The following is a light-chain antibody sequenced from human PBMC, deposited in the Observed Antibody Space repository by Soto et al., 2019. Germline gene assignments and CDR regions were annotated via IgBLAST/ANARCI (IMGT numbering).Light chain of an antibody. CDR3: QQCRNWPLT. CDR1: QNVYNN. J-gene: IGKJ4*01. CDR2: DAS. V-gene: IGKV3-15*01. Sequence: EIVMTQSPATLSVSPGEGDTLSCKASQNVYNNLAWYQQRPGQPPRLLIYDASTRATGISARFSGSGYGTEFTLTISSLQSEDFAVYFCQQCRNWPLTFGGGTK.